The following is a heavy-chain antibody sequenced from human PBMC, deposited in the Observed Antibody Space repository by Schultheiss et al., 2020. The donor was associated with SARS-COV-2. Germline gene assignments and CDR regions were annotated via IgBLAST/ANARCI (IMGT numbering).Heavy chain of an antibody. CDR1: GFTFSNAW. V-gene: IGHV3-7*01. Sequence: GESLKISCAASGFTFSNAWMSWVRQAPGKGLEWVANIKQDGSEKYYVDSVKGRFTISRDNAKNSLYLQMISLRAEDTAVYYCARDLSYGSLDFNFWGQGTLVTVSS. D-gene: IGHD3-16*01. J-gene: IGHJ4*02. CDR3: ARDLSYGSLDFNF. CDR2: IKQDGSEK.